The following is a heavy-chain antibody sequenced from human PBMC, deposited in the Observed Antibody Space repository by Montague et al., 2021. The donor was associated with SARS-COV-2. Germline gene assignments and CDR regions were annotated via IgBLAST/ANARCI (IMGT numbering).Heavy chain of an antibody. CDR1: GGSISSGSYY. D-gene: IGHD2-2*01. Sequence: TLSLTCTVSGGSISSGSYYWSWIRQPAGKGLEWIGRIYTSGSTNYNPSLKGRVTISVDTSKNQFSLKLSSVTAADTAVYYCARVRAVPAAMRIFSLGRSYYGMDVWGQGTTVTVSS. V-gene: IGHV4-61*02. J-gene: IGHJ6*02. CDR2: IYTSGST. CDR3: ARVRAVPAAMRIFSLGRSYYGMDV.